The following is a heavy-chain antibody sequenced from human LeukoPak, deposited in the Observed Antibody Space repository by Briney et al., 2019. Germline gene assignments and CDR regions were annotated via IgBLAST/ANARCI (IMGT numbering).Heavy chain of an antibody. CDR3: ARGVEYYTSGSYFDY. J-gene: IGHJ4*02. D-gene: IGHD3-10*01. Sequence: ASVKVSCKASGYTFTSYGISWVRQAPGQGLEWMGWISAYNGNTDYAQRLQGRVTMTKDTSTNTAYMSLRSLRSDDTAVYYCARGVEYYTSGSYFDYWGQGTLVTVSS. CDR1: GYTFTSYG. V-gene: IGHV1-18*01. CDR2: ISAYNGNT.